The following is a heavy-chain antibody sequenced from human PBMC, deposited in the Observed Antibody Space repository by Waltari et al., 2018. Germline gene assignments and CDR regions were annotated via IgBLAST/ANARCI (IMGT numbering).Heavy chain of an antibody. CDR1: GGAISSGIYY. CDR2: IYTSGST. V-gene: IGHV4-61*09. J-gene: IGHJ4*02. CDR3: ARSDSSSWY. Sequence: VQLQESGPGFVKPAQTLSLTCTVSGGAISSGIYYCSWIRQPAGKGLGWIGYIYTSGSTTYNPSLKSRVTISVDTTKNQFSLKLSSVTAADTAVYYCARSDSSSWYWGQGTLVTVSS. D-gene: IGHD6-13*01.